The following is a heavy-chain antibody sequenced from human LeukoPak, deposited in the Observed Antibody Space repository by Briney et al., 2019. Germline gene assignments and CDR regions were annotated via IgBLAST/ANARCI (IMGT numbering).Heavy chain of an antibody. J-gene: IGHJ3*01. CDR2: IYNSGNT. D-gene: IGHD3-10*01. CDR3: VRAGASGRSGRLVPCAFDV. CDR1: GMTVSTAY. Sequence: PGGSLRLSCAISGMTVSTAYMTWVRQAPGKGLEWVSVIYNSGNTYYADSVKGRFTISRDNSKNTVYLQMNSLRADDTAVYYCVRAGASGRSGRLVPCAFDVWGQGTMVTVSS. V-gene: IGHV3-53*01.